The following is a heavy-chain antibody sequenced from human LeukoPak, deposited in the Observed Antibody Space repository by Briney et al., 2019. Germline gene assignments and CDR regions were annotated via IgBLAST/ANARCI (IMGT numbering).Heavy chain of an antibody. J-gene: IGHJ5*02. CDR1: GYSISSGYY. D-gene: IGHD5-24*01. CDR2: IYYTGNT. V-gene: IGHV4-61*01. Sequence: SETLSLTCTVSGYSISSGYYWGWIRQPPGKGLEWIGYIYYTGNTNYNPSLKSRVTISVDTSKNQFSLKLSSVTAADTAVYYCARDRLQLQSWGQGTLVTVSS. CDR3: ARDRLQLQS.